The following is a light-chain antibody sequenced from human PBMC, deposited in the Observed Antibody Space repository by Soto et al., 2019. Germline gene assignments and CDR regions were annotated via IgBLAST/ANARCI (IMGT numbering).Light chain of an antibody. V-gene: IGKV1-5*01. CDR3: ELLDSYLIT. Sequence: DIKINLSPSTLSASERDRVTITCRASQSITDWVAWYQHKLGRAPKLLIYDASTLESGVPSMFSGRGSATDFTLTISSLQAEDFVTYYCELLDSYLITVGEVRRRAIK. J-gene: IGKJ5*01. CDR2: DAS. CDR1: QSITDW.